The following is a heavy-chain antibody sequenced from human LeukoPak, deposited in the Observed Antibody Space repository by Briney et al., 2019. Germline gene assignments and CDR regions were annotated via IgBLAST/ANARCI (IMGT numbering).Heavy chain of an antibody. J-gene: IGHJ3*02. CDR2: IYHSGST. V-gene: IGHV4-30-2*01. CDR3: ARDYYDSSGYEGAFDI. CDR1: GGSISSYS. D-gene: IGHD3-22*01. Sequence: SETLSLTCTVSGGSISSYSWSWIRQPPGKGLEWIGYIYHSGSTYYNPSLKSRVTISVDRSKNQFSLKLSSVTAADTAVYYCARDYYDSSGYEGAFDIWGQGTMVTVSS.